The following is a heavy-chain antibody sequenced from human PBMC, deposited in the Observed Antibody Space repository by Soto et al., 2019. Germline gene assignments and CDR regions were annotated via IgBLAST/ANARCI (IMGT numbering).Heavy chain of an antibody. Sequence: SETLSLTCAVSGGSISSGGYSWSWIRQPPGKGLEWIGYIYHSGSTYYNPSLKSRVTISVDTSKNQFSLKLSSVTAADTAVYYCACIFSGGYGYGFYYYGMDVWGQGTTVTAP. CDR2: IYHSGST. CDR3: ACIFSGGYGYGFYYYGMDV. D-gene: IGHD5-18*01. V-gene: IGHV4-30-2*01. J-gene: IGHJ6*02. CDR1: GGSISSGGYS.